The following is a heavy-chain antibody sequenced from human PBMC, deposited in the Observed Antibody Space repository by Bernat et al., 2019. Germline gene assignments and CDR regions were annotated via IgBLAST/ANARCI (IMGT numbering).Heavy chain of an antibody. D-gene: IGHD2-21*02. V-gene: IGHV3-66*01. Sequence: EVQLVESGGGLVQPGGSLRLSCVASGFTVSSNYMSWVRQAPGKGLEWVSVIYSGGSTYYADSVKGRFTISRDNSKNTLYLQMNSLRAEDTAVYYCARDGEDWTKAKDPTAHDAFDIWGQGTMVTVSS. CDR2: IYSGGST. CDR3: ARDGEDWTKAKDPTAHDAFDI. CDR1: GFTVSSNY. J-gene: IGHJ3*02.